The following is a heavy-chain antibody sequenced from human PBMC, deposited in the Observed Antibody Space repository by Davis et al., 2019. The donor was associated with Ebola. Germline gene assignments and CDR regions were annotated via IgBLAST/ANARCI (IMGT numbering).Heavy chain of an antibody. Sequence: GGSLRPSCQDSGNSFSSHWIAWVRQRPGKGLEWMGIIFTGDSDTRYSPSFQGQVTISADKSISTAYLQWSSLKASDTAMYYCARGTDGYNPGGYFDSWGQGTLVTVSS. J-gene: IGHJ4*02. D-gene: IGHD5-24*01. CDR1: GNSFSSHW. CDR2: IFTGDSDT. V-gene: IGHV5-51*01. CDR3: ARGTDGYNPGGYFDS.